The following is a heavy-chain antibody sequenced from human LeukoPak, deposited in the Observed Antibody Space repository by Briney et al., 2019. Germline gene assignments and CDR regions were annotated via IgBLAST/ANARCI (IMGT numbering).Heavy chain of an antibody. J-gene: IGHJ4*02. Sequence: SVKVSCKASGGTFSSNAISWVRQAPGQGLEWMGGIIPIFGTANYAQKFQGRVTITTDESTSTAYMELSSLRSEDTAVYYCALTVGSSGPIRDYWGQGTLVTVSS. CDR1: GGTFSSNA. V-gene: IGHV1-69*05. D-gene: IGHD3-22*01. CDR2: IIPIFGTA. CDR3: ALTVGSSGPIRDY.